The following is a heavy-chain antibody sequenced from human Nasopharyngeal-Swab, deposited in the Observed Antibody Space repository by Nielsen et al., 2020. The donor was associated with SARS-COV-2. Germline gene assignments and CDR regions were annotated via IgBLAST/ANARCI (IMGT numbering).Heavy chain of an antibody. CDR2: ISESGEKT. V-gene: IGHV3-23*01. Sequence: GESLKISSAASGFTFSSCVMNWVRQAPGKGLEWVSSISESGEKTYYADSVKGRFTISRDNSKNTLYLQMNSLRAEDTAVYYCARVGDDYGDYELDYYYYGMDVWGQGTTVTVSS. D-gene: IGHD4-17*01. J-gene: IGHJ6*02. CDR3: ARVGDDYGDYELDYYYYGMDV. CDR1: GFTFSSCV.